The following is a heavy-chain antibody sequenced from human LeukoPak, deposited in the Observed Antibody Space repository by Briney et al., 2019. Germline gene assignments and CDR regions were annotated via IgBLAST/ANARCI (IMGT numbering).Heavy chain of an antibody. Sequence: PSETLSLTCTVSGYSISSGYYWGWIRQPPGKGLEWIGSIYHSGSTYYNPSLKSRVTISVDTSKNQFSLKLSSVTAADTAVYYCARVGEEIAAAAWFDPWGQGTLVTVSS. V-gene: IGHV4-38-2*02. CDR3: ARVGEEIAAAAWFDP. D-gene: IGHD6-25*01. CDR1: GYSISSGYY. J-gene: IGHJ5*02. CDR2: IYHSGST.